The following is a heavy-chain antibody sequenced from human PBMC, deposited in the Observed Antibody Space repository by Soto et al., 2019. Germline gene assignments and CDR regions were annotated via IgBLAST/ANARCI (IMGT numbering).Heavy chain of an antibody. CDR1: GFTFSTYW. Sequence: GGSLRLSCSASGFTFSTYWMEWVRQAPGKGLLWVSSISSGSSYIYYADSVKGRFTISRDNAKNSLYLQMNSLRAEDTAVYYCARESSVGIAAPPPVYWGQGTLVTVSS. D-gene: IGHD6-6*01. CDR2: ISSGSSYI. CDR3: ARESSVGIAAPPPVY. V-gene: IGHV3-21*01. J-gene: IGHJ4*02.